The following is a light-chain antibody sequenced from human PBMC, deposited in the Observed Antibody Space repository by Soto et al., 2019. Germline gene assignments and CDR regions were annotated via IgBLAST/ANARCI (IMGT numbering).Light chain of an antibody. V-gene: IGLV2-23*03. Sequence: QSVLTQPASVSGTPGQSITMSCNGNSSDVGSNNLVSWYQQQPGKAPKLMIYEGSKRPSGVSNRFSGSKSGNTASLTISGLHAEDEADYYCCSYAGSSSFYDVFGTGTKVTVL. CDR2: EGS. CDR1: SSDVGSNNL. J-gene: IGLJ1*01. CDR3: CSYAGSSSFYDV.